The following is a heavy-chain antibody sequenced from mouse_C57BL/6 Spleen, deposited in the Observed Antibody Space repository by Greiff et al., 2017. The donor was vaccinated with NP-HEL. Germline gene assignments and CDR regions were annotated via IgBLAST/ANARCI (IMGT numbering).Heavy chain of an antibody. CDR2: ILPGSGST. CDR3: ARYYYGSSLPFDY. CDR1: GYTFTGYW. V-gene: IGHV1-9*01. Sequence: QVQLKESGAELMKPGASVKLSCKATGYTFTGYWIEWVKQRPGHGLEWIGEILPGSGSTNYNAKFKGKATFTAATSSNTAYMQLSSLTTEDSAIYYCARYYYGSSLPFDYWGQGTTLTVSS. D-gene: IGHD1-1*01. J-gene: IGHJ2*01.